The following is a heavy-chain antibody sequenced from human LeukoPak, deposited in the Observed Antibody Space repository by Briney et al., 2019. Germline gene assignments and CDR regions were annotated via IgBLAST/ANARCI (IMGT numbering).Heavy chain of an antibody. D-gene: IGHD6-13*01. Sequence: ASVKVSCNASGYTFTSYDINWVRQATGQGLEWMGWMNPNSANTGYAQKFQGRVTMTRNTSISTAYMELSSLRSEDTAVYYCARGPPVSSNSDYWGQGTLVTVSS. CDR1: GYTFTSYD. V-gene: IGHV1-8*01. J-gene: IGHJ4*02. CDR2: MNPNSANT. CDR3: ARGPPVSSNSDY.